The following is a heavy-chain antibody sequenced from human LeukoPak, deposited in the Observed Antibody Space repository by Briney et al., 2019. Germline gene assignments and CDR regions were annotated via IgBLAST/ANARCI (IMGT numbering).Heavy chain of an antibody. CDR3: ARGSSHFDK. CDR1: GGSISSSSYY. J-gene: IGHJ4*02. V-gene: IGHV4-39*07. CDR2: IYYSGST. Sequence: TSETLSLTCTVSGGSISSSSYYWGWIRQPPGKGLEWIGSIYYSGSTYYNPSLKSRVTISVDTSKNQFSLKLTSVTAADTGVYYCARGSSHFDKWGQGTLVTVSS.